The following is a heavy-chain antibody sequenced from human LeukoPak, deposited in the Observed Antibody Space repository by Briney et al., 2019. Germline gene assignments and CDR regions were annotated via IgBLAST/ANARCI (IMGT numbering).Heavy chain of an antibody. CDR3: AKDRCSNGVGCYYYYMDV. Sequence: PGGSLRLSCAASGFTFSSYAMSWVRQAPGKGLEWVSAISGSGGSTYYADSVKGRFSISRDNSKNILNLQMNSLRADDTAVYYCAKDRCSNGVGCYYYYMDVWGKGTTVTIYS. V-gene: IGHV3-23*01. J-gene: IGHJ6*03. D-gene: IGHD2-8*01. CDR2: ISGSGGST. CDR1: GFTFSSYA.